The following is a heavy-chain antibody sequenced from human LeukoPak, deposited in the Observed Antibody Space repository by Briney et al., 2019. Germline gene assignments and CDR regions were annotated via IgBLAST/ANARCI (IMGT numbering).Heavy chain of an antibody. CDR1: GFTFSSYW. CDR3: AAVVRSGSPFDY. D-gene: IGHD6-25*01. CDR2: INGDGSST. V-gene: IGHV3-74*01. Sequence: GGSLRLSCAASGFTFSSYWVHWVRQAPGKGLVWVSRINGDGSSTSYADSVKGRFTIFRDNAKNTLYLQMTSLRVEDTAVYHCAAVVRSGSPFDYWGQGTLVTVSS. J-gene: IGHJ4*02.